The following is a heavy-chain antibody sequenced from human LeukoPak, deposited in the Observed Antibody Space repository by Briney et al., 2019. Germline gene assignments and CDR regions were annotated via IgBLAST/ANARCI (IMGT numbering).Heavy chain of an antibody. Sequence: GGSLRLSCVASGFTFSNYWMHWVRQPPGKGLVWVSRIYVDGRTTNYADSVKGRLTISRDNAKNTVYLEMNSLSVEDTATYYCIRDFRSADLWGQGTLVTVTS. J-gene: IGHJ5*02. V-gene: IGHV3-74*01. CDR1: GFTFSNYW. CDR3: IRDFRSADL. CDR2: IYVDGRTT.